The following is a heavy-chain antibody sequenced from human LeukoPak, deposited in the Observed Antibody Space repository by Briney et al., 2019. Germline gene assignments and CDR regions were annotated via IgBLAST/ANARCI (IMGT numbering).Heavy chain of an antibody. Sequence: GGSLRLSCVASGFTFSNYWMHWVRQPPGKGLVWVSRIYVDGRTTNYADSVKGRLTISRDNAKNTVYLEMNSLSVEDTATYYCIRDFRSADLWGQGTLVTVTS. J-gene: IGHJ5*02. V-gene: IGHV3-74*01. CDR1: GFTFSNYW. CDR3: IRDFRSADL. CDR2: IYVDGRTT.